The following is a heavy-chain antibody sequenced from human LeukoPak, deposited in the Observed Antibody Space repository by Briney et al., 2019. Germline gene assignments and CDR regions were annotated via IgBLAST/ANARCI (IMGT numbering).Heavy chain of an antibody. CDR1: GGTFNNFA. V-gene: IGHV1-69*13. CDR2: IIPMSGTA. CDR3: ARADGEITIFGVVTSDAFDI. D-gene: IGHD3-3*01. Sequence: SVKVSCKASGGTFNNFAISWVRQAPGQGLEWVGGIIPMSGTANYAQKFQGRVTITADESTSTAYMELSSLRSEDTAVYYCARADGEITIFGVVTSDAFDIWGQGTMVTVSS. J-gene: IGHJ3*02.